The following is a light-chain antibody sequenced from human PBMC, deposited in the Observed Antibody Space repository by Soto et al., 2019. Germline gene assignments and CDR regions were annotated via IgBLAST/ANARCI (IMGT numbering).Light chain of an antibody. J-gene: IGKJ1*01. V-gene: IGKV1-5*03. CDR1: LSISSW. Sequence: DIQMTQSPSTLSASVGDRVTITCRASLSISSWLAWYQQKPGKPPKPLIYRVSNLESGVPSRFSGSGSGAEFTLTISSLQPEDFTTYYCQQYYGYPWTFGQGTKVEIK. CDR2: RVS. CDR3: QQYYGYPWT.